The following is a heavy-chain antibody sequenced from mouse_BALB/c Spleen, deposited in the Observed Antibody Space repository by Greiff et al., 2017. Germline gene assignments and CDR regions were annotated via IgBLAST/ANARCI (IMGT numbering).Heavy chain of an antibody. CDR3: AGNWDFYAMDY. J-gene: IGHJ4*01. CDR2: IWRGGST. CDR1: GFSLTSYG. D-gene: IGHD4-1*01. V-gene: IGHV2-5-1*01. Sequence: VQRVESGPSLVQPSQSLSITCTVSGFSLTSYGVHWVRQSPGKGLEWLGVIWRGGSTDYNAAFMSRLSITKDNSKSQVFFKMNSLQADDTAIYYCAGNWDFYAMDYWGQGTSVTVSS.